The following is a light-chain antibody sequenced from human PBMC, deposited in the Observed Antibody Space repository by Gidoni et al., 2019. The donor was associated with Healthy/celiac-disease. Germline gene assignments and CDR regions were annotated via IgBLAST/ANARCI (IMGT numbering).Light chain of an antibody. Sequence: DVQMTQSQSSLSASGGDRVTITCQASQDISNYLNWYQQQPGKAPKLLIYDASNLETGVPSRFSGSGSGTDFTFTISILQPEDIATYYCQQYDNLLLTFGGGTKVEIK. J-gene: IGKJ4*01. CDR2: DAS. V-gene: IGKV1-33*01. CDR3: QQYDNLLLT. CDR1: QDISNY.